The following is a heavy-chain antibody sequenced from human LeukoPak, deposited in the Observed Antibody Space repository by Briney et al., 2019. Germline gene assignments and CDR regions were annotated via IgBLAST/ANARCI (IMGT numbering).Heavy chain of an antibody. Sequence: AASVKVSCKASGGTFSSYAISWVRQAPGQGLEWMGGIIPIFGTANYAQKFQGRVTITTDESTSTAYMELSSLRSEDTAVYYCARVHVQMATTGVYYYYMDVWGKGTTVTVSS. CDR2: IIPIFGTA. V-gene: IGHV1-69*05. J-gene: IGHJ6*03. CDR1: GGTFSSYA. D-gene: IGHD5-24*01. CDR3: ARVHVQMATTGVYYYYMDV.